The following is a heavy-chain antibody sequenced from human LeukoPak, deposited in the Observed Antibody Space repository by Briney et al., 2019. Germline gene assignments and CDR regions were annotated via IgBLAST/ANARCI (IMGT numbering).Heavy chain of an antibody. CDR1: GFTFSSYA. J-gene: IGHJ4*02. Sequence: GGSLRLSCAASGFTFSSYAMSWVRQAPGKGLEWVSAISGSGGSTYYADSVKGRFTISRDNAKNTLYLQMNSLRAEDTAMYYCARSNYPYYFDYWGQGTLVTVSS. CDR2: ISGSGGST. V-gene: IGHV3-23*01. CDR3: ARSNYPYYFDY. D-gene: IGHD4/OR15-4a*01.